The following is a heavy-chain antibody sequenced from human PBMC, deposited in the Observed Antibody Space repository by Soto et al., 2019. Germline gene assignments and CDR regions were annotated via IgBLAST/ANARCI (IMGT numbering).Heavy chain of an antibody. J-gene: IGHJ4*02. D-gene: IGHD3-10*01. CDR3: AKDSDLYSVSGSFLDYFDY. CDR2: ISGSGGHT. CDR1: GFTFGSYG. Sequence: EVQLLESGGNLVQPGGSLRLSCATSGFTFGSYGMSWVRQAPGKGLEWVSVISGSGGHTYYADAVKGRFTISRDNSKNTLHLQMNSMRAEDTAVYYCAKDSDLYSVSGSFLDYFDYWGQGTLVTVSS. V-gene: IGHV3-23*01.